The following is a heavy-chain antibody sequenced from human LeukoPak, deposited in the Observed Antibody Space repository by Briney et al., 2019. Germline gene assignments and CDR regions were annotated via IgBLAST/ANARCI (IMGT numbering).Heavy chain of an antibody. CDR3: VRNSPDGWD. CDR2: IKQDGSEK. V-gene: IGHV3-7*03. D-gene: IGHD1-26*01. J-gene: IGHJ4*02. Sequence: GGSLRLSCAASGFTFSSYWMSWVRQAPGMGLEWVANIKQDGSEKNYVDSAKGRFTISRDNAKNSLYLQMSSLRAEDTVVYYCVRNSPDGWDWGQGTLVTVSS. CDR1: GFTFSSYW.